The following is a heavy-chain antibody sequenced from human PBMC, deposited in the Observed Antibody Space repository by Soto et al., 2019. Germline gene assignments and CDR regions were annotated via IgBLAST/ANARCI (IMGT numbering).Heavy chain of an antibody. V-gene: IGHV3-15*07. J-gene: IGHJ4*02. CDR2: IKSKTDGGTT. CDR3: TTDWSIAAAGISYS. CDR1: GFTFSNAW. D-gene: IGHD6-13*01. Sequence: EVQLAESGGGLVKPGGSLRLSCAASGFTFSNAWMNWVRQAPGKGLEWVGRIKSKTDGGTTDYAAPVKGRFTISRDDSKNTLYLQMNSLKTEDTAVYYCTTDWSIAAAGISYSWGQGTLVTVSS.